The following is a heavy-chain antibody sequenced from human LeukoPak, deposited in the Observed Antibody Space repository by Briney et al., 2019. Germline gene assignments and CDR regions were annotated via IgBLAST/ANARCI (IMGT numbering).Heavy chain of an antibody. CDR2: ISGTGSST. Sequence: GGSLRLSCEASGFTFGNYAMNWVRQAPGKGLEWASTISGTGSSTYYADSAKGRFTISRDNSKDTLFLQLNSLTAADTAMYFCAKASVAIPQYCNSWGQGTLVTVSS. V-gene: IGHV3-23*01. D-gene: IGHD2-2*02. J-gene: IGHJ5*02. CDR1: GFTFGNYA. CDR3: AKASVAIPQYCNS.